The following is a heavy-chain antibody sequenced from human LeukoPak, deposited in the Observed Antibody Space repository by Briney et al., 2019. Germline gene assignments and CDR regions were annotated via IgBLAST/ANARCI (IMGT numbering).Heavy chain of an antibody. CDR1: GGTFSSYA. Sequence: ASVRVSCKASGGTFSSYAISWVRQAPGQGLEWMGGIIPIFGTANYAQKFQGRVTITADESTSTAYMELSSLRSEDTAVYYCARGGYVGAFDYWGQGTLVTVSS. V-gene: IGHV1-69*13. CDR3: ARGGYVGAFDY. J-gene: IGHJ4*02. CDR2: IIPIFGTA. D-gene: IGHD5-12*01.